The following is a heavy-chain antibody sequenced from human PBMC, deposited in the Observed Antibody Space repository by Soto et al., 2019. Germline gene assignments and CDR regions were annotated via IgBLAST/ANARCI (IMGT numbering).Heavy chain of an antibody. D-gene: IGHD3-10*01. Sequence: EVQVVESGGGLVQPGGSLRLSCAASGFIFNTYWMHWVRQAPGKGLVWISRINSDGSIADYADSVRGRITISRDNTKNTVYLQMNSLRVEDTAVYYCARAKAPGTSALDPWGQGTLVTVSA. CDR3: ARAKAPGTSALDP. J-gene: IGHJ5*02. CDR2: INSDGSIA. CDR1: GFIFNTYW. V-gene: IGHV3-74*01.